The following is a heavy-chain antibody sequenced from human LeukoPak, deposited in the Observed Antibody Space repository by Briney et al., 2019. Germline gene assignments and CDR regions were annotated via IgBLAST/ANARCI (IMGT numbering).Heavy chain of an antibody. CDR2: IYSGGTT. D-gene: IGHD3-3*01. V-gene: IGHV3-53*01. CDR3: ARAVYYDFWSGYYFDY. Sequence: GGSLRLSCEASGSIVSSNYMSWVRQAPGKGLEWVSVIYSGGTTYYVDSVKGRFTISRDNSKNTLYLQMNSLRAEDTAVYYCARAVYYDFWSGYYFDYWGQGTLVTVSS. CDR1: GSIVSSNY. J-gene: IGHJ4*02.